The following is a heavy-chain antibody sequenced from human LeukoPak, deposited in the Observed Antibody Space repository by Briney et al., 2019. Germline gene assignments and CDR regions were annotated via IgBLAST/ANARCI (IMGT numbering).Heavy chain of an antibody. CDR2: IIPIFGTA. V-gene: IGHV1-69*13. D-gene: IGHD2-2*01. CDR3: ARVYCSSTSCRNWFDP. Sequence: GASVKVSCKASGYTFTSYGISWVRQAPGQGLEWMGGIIPIFGTANYAQKFQGRVTITADESTSTAYMELSSLRSEDTAVYYCARVYCSSTSCRNWFDPWGQGTLVTVSS. J-gene: IGHJ5*02. CDR1: GYTFTSYG.